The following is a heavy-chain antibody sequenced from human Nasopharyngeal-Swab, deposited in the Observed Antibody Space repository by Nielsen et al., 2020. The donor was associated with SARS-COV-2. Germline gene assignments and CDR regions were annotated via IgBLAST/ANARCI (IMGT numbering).Heavy chain of an antibody. D-gene: IGHD1-14*01. Sequence: ASVKVSCKASGYTFTSYGISWVRQAPGQGLEWMGWISAYNGNTNYAQKLQGRVTMTTDISTSTAYMELRSLRSDDTAVYYCARDLTERDYYGMDVWGQGTTVTVSS. CDR3: ARDLTERDYYGMDV. J-gene: IGHJ6*02. V-gene: IGHV1-18*04. CDR2: ISAYNGNT. CDR1: GYTFTSYG.